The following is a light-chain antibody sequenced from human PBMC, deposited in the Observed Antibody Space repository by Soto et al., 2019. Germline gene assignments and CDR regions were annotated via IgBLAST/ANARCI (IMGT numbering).Light chain of an antibody. CDR3: QQYKYCPRP. CDR1: QSVNSD. CDR2: GAS. Sequence: EVVMTQSPAILSVSPGERATLSCRASQSVNSDLAWYQQKPGQAPRLLIQGASTRATGIPARFSGSGSGTEFTLTISSLQSEDVAVYYCQQYKYCPRPFGQGTKVDIK. V-gene: IGKV3-15*01. J-gene: IGKJ1*01.